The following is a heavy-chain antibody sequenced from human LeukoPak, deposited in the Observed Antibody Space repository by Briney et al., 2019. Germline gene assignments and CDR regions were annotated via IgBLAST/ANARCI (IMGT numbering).Heavy chain of an antibody. J-gene: IGHJ3*02. CDR3: ARARASYGDYDYSAFDI. D-gene: IGHD4-17*01. CDR2: INPNSGGT. Sequence: ASVKVSCKASGYTFTGYFMHWVRQAPGLGPEWMGWINPNSGGTNYAQKFQGRVTLTRDTSISTAYMELNSLRSDDAALYYCARARASYGDYDYSAFDIWGQGTMVTVSS. CDR1: GYTFTGYF. V-gene: IGHV1-2*02.